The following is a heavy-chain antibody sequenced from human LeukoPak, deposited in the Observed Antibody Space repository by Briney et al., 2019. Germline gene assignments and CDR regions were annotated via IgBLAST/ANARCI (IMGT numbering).Heavy chain of an antibody. CDR3: ARGGSTVYSNSFGDFDS. D-gene: IGHD6-6*01. Sequence: ASVKVSCEASGYTFIGYYMHWVRQATGQGLEWMGWISPNSGATNYAQKFQGRVTMTRDTSIITAYMELSRLTSDDTAVYYCARGGSTVYSNSFGDFDSWGQGTLVTVSS. CDR2: ISPNSGAT. CDR1: GYTFIGYY. J-gene: IGHJ4*02. V-gene: IGHV1-2*02.